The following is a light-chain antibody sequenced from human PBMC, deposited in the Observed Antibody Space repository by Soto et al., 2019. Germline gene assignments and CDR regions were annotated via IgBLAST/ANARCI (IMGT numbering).Light chain of an antibody. Sequence: VLTQPPSVSAAPGQKVTISCSGSSSNIGNNYVSWYQQLPGTAPKLLIYDDNKRPSGIPDRFSGSKSGTSATLGITGLQTGDEADYYCGTWDSSLSAGMFGGGTQLTVL. J-gene: IGLJ3*02. V-gene: IGLV1-51*01. CDR1: SSNIGNNY. CDR2: DDN. CDR3: GTWDSSLSAGM.